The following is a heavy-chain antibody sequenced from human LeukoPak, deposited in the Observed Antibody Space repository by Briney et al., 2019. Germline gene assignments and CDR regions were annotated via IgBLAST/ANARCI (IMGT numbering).Heavy chain of an antibody. J-gene: IGHJ3*02. V-gene: IGHV3-30*01. CDR1: GFTFSSYA. D-gene: IGHD6-6*01. Sequence: GRSLRLPCAASGFTFSSYAMHWVRQAPGKGLEWVAVISYDGSNKYYADSVKGRFTISRDNSKNTLYLQMNSLRAEDTAVYYCAREAARYDAFDIWGQGTMVTVSS. CDR3: AREAARYDAFDI. CDR2: ISYDGSNK.